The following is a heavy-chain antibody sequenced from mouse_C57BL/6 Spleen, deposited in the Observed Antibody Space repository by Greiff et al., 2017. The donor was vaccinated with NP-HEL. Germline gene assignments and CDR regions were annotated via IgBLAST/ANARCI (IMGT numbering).Heavy chain of an antibody. CDR3: ARDGNYVFAY. D-gene: IGHD2-1*01. CDR2: ISSGSSTI. CDR1: GFTFSDYG. V-gene: IGHV5-17*01. J-gene: IGHJ3*01. Sequence: DVMLVESGGGLVKPGGSLKLSCAASGFTFSDYGTHWVRQAPEKGLEWVAYISSGSSTIYYADTVKGRFTISRDNAKNTLFLQMTSLRSEDTAMYYCARDGNYVFAYWGQGTLVTVSA.